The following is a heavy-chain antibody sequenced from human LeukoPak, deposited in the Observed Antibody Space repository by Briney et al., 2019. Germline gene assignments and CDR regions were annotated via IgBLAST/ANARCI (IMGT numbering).Heavy chain of an antibody. J-gene: IGHJ4*02. CDR2: ISYDGSNK. Sequence: GGSLRLSCAASGFTFSSYAMHWVRQAPGKGLEWVAVISYDGSNKYYADSVKGRFTISRDNSKNTLYLQMNSLRAEDTAVYYCARGGVPAAINGYYFDYWGQGTLVTVSS. CDR1: GFTFSSYA. CDR3: ARGGVPAAINGYYFDY. D-gene: IGHD2-2*01. V-gene: IGHV3-30*04.